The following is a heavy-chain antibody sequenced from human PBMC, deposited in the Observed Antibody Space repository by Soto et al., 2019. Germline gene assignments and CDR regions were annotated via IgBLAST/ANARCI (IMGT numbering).Heavy chain of an antibody. Sequence: GGSLRLSCAASGFTFSSYSMNWVRQAPGKGLEWVSYISSSSSTIYYADSVKGRFTISRDNAKNSLYLQMNSLRAEDTAVYYCARDPSGYYDSSGYTRWGQGTLVTVSS. CDR1: GFTFSSYS. J-gene: IGHJ4*02. D-gene: IGHD3-22*01. CDR3: ARDPSGYYDSSGYTR. V-gene: IGHV3-48*01. CDR2: ISSSSSTI.